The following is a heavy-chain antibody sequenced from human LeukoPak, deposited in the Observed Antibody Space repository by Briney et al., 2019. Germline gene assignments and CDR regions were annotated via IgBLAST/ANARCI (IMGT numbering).Heavy chain of an antibody. CDR3: AREMATITWFAPNAFDI. CDR1: GHTFTGYY. Sequence: ASVKVSCKASGHTFTGYYMHWVRQAPGQGLEWMGWINANSGDTNYAQKFQGRVTMTRDTSISTAYMDLSSLRSDDTAVYYCAREMATITWFAPNAFDIWGQGTMVTVSS. J-gene: IGHJ3*02. CDR2: INANSGDT. D-gene: IGHD5-24*01. V-gene: IGHV1-2*02.